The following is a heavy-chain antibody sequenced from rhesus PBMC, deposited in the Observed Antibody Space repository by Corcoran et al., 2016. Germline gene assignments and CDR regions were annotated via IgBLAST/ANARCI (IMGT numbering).Heavy chain of an antibody. CDR3: ARGKRGRQLADFDY. J-gene: IGHJ4*01. CDR1: GGTISSGYYY. CDR2: IYRSSGNT. V-gene: IGHV4S12*01. D-gene: IGHD6-25*01. Sequence: QVQLQESGPGVVKPSETLSLTCAVSGGTISSGYYYWSWIRQPPGKGLEWIGSIYRSSGNTKYNTSLKSRVTISTDTAKNQFSLKLSYVTAADTAVYYCARGKRGRQLADFDYWGQGVLVTVSS.